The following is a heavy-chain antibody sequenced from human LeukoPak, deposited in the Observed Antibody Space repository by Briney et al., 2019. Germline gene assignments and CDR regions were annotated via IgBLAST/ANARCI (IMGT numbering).Heavy chain of an antibody. CDR3: AKDLYTYGTTPLDY. Sequence: GGSLRLSCAVSGFTFSSYAMSWVRQAAGKGLEWVSSISSSGGSTYYADSVKGRFTISRDYSKNTLYLQMNSLRAEDTAVYYCAKDLYTYGTTPLDYWGQGTLVTVSS. D-gene: IGHD5-18*01. J-gene: IGHJ4*02. CDR1: GFTFSSYA. CDR2: ISSSGGST. V-gene: IGHV3-23*01.